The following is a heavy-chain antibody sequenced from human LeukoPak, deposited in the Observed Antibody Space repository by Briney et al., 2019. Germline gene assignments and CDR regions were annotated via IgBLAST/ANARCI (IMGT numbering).Heavy chain of an antibody. Sequence: HLGGSLRLSCPVFGITLSNYGIRWVRQPPGKGLEWVAGMSESGGRTNYADSVKDRSTISRDNPKNTMYLQMNSLRAEDTAVYFCAKRGVVIRVILVGFHKEAYYFDSWGQGALVIVSS. J-gene: IGHJ4*02. D-gene: IGHD3-22*01. CDR1: GITLSNYG. V-gene: IGHV3-23*01. CDR3: AKRGVVIRVILVGFHKEAYYFDS. CDR2: MSESGGRT.